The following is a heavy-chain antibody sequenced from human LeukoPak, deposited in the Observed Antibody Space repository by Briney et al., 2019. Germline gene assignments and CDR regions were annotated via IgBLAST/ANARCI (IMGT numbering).Heavy chain of an antibody. CDR1: GFTFSSYA. CDR3: AKHVSGSLFYFDY. J-gene: IGHJ4*02. Sequence: GGSLRHSCAASGFTFSSYAMSWVRQAPGKGLEWVSAISGSGGSTYYADSVKGRFTISRDNSKNTLYLQMNSLRAEDTAVYYCAKHVSGSLFYFDYWGQRTLVTVSS. V-gene: IGHV3-23*01. CDR2: ISGSGGST. D-gene: IGHD3-10*01.